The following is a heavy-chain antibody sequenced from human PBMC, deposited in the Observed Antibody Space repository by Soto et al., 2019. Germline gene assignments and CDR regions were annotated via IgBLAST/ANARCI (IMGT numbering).Heavy chain of an antibody. CDR1: GYTFSSFG. Sequence: ASVKVSCKASGYTFSSFGMSWVRQAPGQGLEWMEWISAYNGDRNYPQKFQGRVTMTTDTSTSTAYMEVRSLRSDDTAVYYCARDQPPYGMDAWGQGTTVTVSS. V-gene: IGHV1-18*04. J-gene: IGHJ6*02. CDR3: ARDQPPYGMDA. CDR2: ISAYNGDR.